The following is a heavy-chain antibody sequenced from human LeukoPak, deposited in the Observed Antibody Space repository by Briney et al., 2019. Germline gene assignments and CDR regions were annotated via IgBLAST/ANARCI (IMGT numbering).Heavy chain of an antibody. CDR2: IKQDGSEK. V-gene: IGHV3-7*01. Sequence: PGGSPRLSCAASGFTFSSYWMSWVRQAPGKELEWVANIKQDGSEKYYVDSVKGRFTISRDNAKNSLYLQMNSLRAEDTAVYYCARDPHYDILTGYLSRWGQGTLVTVSS. J-gene: IGHJ4*02. CDR1: GFTFSSYW. D-gene: IGHD3-9*01. CDR3: ARDPHYDILTGYLSR.